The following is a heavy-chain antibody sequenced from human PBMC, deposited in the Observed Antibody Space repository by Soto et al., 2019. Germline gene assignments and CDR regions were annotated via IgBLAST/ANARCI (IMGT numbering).Heavy chain of an antibody. CDR3: ARDPIAARIGYYYGMDV. CDR2: IIPIFGTA. J-gene: IGHJ6*02. V-gene: IGHV1-69*13. D-gene: IGHD6-6*01. Sequence: SVKVSCKASGGTFSSYAISWVRQAPGQGLEWMGGIIPIFGTANYAQKFQGRVTITADESTSTAYMELSSLRSEDTAVYYCARDPIAARIGYYYGMDVWGQGTTVTVSS. CDR1: GGTFSSYA.